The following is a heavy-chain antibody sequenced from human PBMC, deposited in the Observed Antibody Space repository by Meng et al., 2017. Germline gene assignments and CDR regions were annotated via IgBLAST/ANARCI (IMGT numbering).Heavy chain of an antibody. CDR3: ARDRLGGGATLIDAFDI. V-gene: IGHV3-48*03. CDR2: ISSSGSTI. D-gene: IGHD1-26*01. CDR1: GFTFSSYE. J-gene: IGHJ3*02. Sequence: GESLKISCAASGFTFSSYEMNWVRQAPGKGLEWVSYISSSGSTIYYADSVKGRFTISRDNAKNSLFLQMNSLRAEDKAVYYCARDRLGGGATLIDAFDIWGQGTRVTVSS.